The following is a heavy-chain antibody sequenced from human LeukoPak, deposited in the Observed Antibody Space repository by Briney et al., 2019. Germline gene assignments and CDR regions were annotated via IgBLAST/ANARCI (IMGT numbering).Heavy chain of an antibody. J-gene: IGHJ2*01. V-gene: IGHV1-18*01. D-gene: IGHD6-13*01. CDR2: ISGSNGNT. Sequence: GASVKVSCKASGYTFTSYGISWVRQAPGQGLEWMGWISGSNGNTNYAQKLQGRVTMTTDTSTSTAYMELRSLRSEDTAVYYCATDQLQQQLATTYWYFDLWGRGTLVTVSS. CDR1: GYTFTSYG. CDR3: ATDQLQQQLATTYWYFDL.